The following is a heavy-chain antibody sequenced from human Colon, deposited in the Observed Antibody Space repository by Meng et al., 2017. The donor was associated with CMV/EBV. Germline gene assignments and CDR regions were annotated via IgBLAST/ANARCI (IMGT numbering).Heavy chain of an antibody. D-gene: IGHD3-16*01. V-gene: IGHV3-23*03. CDR2: VTSGGGTT. Sequence: GGSLRLSCAASGFSFSSYAMNWVRQAPGKGLEWVSGVTSGGGTTFYADSVKGRFTISRDKSRNSLFLQMNNLRAEDAAIYYCAKDLSGGVMGFDFWGQGTLVTVSS. J-gene: IGHJ5*01. CDR1: GFSFSSYA. CDR3: AKDLSGGVMGFDF.